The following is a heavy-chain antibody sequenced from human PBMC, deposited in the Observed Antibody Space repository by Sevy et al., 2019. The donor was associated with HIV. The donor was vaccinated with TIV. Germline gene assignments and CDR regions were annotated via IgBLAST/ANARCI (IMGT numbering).Heavy chain of an antibody. Sequence: GGSLRLSCAASGFTFSSYAMHWVRQAPGKGLEWVVVISYDGSNKYYADSVKGRFTISRDNSKNTLYLQMNSLRAEDTAVYYCASRRSISHWGQGTLVTVSS. CDR1: GFTFSSYA. CDR3: ASRRSISH. V-gene: IGHV3-30-3*01. D-gene: IGHD3-9*01. J-gene: IGHJ4*02. CDR2: ISYDGSNK.